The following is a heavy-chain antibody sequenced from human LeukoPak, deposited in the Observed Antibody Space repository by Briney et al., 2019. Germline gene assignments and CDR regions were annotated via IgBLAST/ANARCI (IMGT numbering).Heavy chain of an antibody. D-gene: IGHD3-9*01. V-gene: IGHV4-30-4*01. CDR3: AREYYDILTGNRMGYYFDY. J-gene: IGHJ4*02. CDR2: IYYSGST. CDR1: GGSISSGDYY. Sequence: SQTLSLTCTVSGGSISSGDYYWSWIRQPPGKGLEWIGYIYYSGSTYYNPSLKSRVTISLDTSKNDFSLKLSSVTAADTAVYYCAREYYDILTGNRMGYYFDYWGQGTLVTVSS.